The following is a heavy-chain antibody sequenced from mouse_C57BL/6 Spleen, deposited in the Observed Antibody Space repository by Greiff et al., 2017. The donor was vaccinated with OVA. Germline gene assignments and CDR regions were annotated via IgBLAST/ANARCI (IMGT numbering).Heavy chain of an antibody. CDR3: ARRFDYYGSSYFDY. V-gene: IGHV1-69*01. J-gene: IGHJ2*01. Sequence: QVQLQQSGAELVMPGASVKLSCKASGYTFTSYWMHWVKQRPGQGLEWIGEIDPSDSYTNYNQKFKGKSTLTVDKSSSTAYMQLSSLTSEDSAVYYCARRFDYYGSSYFDYWGQGTTLTVSS. CDR1: GYTFTSYW. D-gene: IGHD1-1*01. CDR2: IDPSDSYT.